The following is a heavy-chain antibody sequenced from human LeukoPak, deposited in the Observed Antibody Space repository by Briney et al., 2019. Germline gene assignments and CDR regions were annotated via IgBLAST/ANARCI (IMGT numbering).Heavy chain of an antibody. Sequence: PSETLSLTCTVCGGSISSYYWSWIRQPPGKGLEWIGYIYYSGSTNYNPSLKSRVTISVDTSKNQFSLKLSSVTAADTAVYYCARDRSSSWYKGYYYYGMDVWGQGTTVTVSS. CDR1: GGSISSYY. V-gene: IGHV4-59*01. J-gene: IGHJ6*02. D-gene: IGHD6-13*01. CDR2: IYYSGST. CDR3: ARDRSSSWYKGYYYYGMDV.